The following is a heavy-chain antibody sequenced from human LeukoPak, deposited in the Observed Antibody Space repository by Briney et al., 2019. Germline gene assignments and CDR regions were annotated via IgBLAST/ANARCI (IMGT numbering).Heavy chain of an antibody. CDR2: INHSGST. Sequence: SETLSLTCAVYGGSFSGYYWSWIRQPPGKGLEWIGEINHSGSTNYNPSLKSRVTISVDTSKNQFSLKLSSVTAADTAAYYCARGYYDFWSGYFYWYFDLWGRGTLVTVSS. CDR1: GGSFSGYY. V-gene: IGHV4-34*01. D-gene: IGHD3-3*01. J-gene: IGHJ2*01. CDR3: ARGYYDFWSGYFYWYFDL.